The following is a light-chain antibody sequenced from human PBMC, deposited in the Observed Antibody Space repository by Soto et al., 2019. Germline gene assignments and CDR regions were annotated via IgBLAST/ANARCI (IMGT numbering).Light chain of an antibody. Sequence: QSALTQPASVSGSPGQSITISCSGTSSDVGGYNSVCWYQQHPGRVPKLLIYEVTNRPSGVSSRFSGSKSGNTASLTISGLQAEDEADYYCSSYVSGNTVVFGGGTKVTVL. CDR2: EVT. J-gene: IGLJ3*02. V-gene: IGLV2-14*01. CDR1: SSDVGGYNS. CDR3: SSYVSGNTVV.